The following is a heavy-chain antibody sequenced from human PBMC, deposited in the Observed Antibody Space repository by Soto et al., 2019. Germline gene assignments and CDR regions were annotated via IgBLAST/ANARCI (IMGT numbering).Heavy chain of an antibody. J-gene: IGHJ4*02. CDR3: ARMYCGGDCYPFDD. V-gene: IGHV3-7*04. CDR1: GFTFSSYW. Sequence: EVQLVESGGGLVQPGGSLRLSCAASGFTFSSYWMSWVRQAPGKGLEWVANIKQDGSEKYYVDSVKGRFTISRDNAKNSLYLQMNSLRAEDTAVYYCARMYCGGDCYPFDDWGQGTLVTVSS. D-gene: IGHD2-21*02. CDR2: IKQDGSEK.